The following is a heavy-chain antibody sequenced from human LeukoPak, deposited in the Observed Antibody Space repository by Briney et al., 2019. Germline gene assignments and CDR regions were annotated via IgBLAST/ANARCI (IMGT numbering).Heavy chain of an antibody. CDR3: ARRNGHSWDVGNWFDP. D-gene: IGHD6-13*01. V-gene: IGHV4-59*05. CDR2: VYYSGIT. Sequence: SETLSLTCTVSGGSISSYYWSWIRQPPGMGPEWIGRVYYSGITYYNPSLKSRATVSVDTSKNQFFLHLISVTAADTAVYYCARRNGHSWDVGNWFDPWGQGTLVTVSS. J-gene: IGHJ5*02. CDR1: GGSISSYY.